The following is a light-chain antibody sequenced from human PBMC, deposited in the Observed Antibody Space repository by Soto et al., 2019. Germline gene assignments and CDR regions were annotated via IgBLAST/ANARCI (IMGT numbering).Light chain of an antibody. J-gene: IGLJ3*02. Sequence: QTVVTQEPPFSVSPGRTVTLTCGLSSGSVSTSYYPRWYQQTPGQAPRTLIYSTNTRSSGVPDRFSGSIRGNKAALPITGAQADEEADYYCVLYMGSGVWVFGGGTQLTVL. CDR3: VLYMGSGVWV. CDR1: SGSVSTSYY. CDR2: STN. V-gene: IGLV8-61*01.